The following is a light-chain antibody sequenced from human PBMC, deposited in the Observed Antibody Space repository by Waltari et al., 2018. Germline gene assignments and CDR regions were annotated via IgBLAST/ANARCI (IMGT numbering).Light chain of an antibody. CDR3: GTWDDSLSAEV. CDR1: ISKGGSNY. V-gene: IGLV1-51*01. J-gene: IGLJ1*01. CDR2: DRN. Sequence: QSVLTQPPSVSAAPGPKVTLSCSGGISKGGSNYVSWYQQLPGTAPKLLIYDRNKRPSGIPDRFSGSQSGTSATLGITGRQTGDEADYYCGTWDDSLSAEVFGTGTKVTVL.